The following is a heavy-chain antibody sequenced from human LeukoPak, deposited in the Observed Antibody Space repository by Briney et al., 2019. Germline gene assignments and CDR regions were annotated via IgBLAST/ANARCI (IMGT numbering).Heavy chain of an antibody. CDR1: GGSISSYY. Sequence: TSETLSLTCTVSGGSISSYYWSWIRQPPGKGLEWIGYIYYSGSTNYNPSLKSRVTISVDTSKNQFSLKLSSVTAADTAVYYCARHLPLTGYYPYYYYGMDVWGQGTTVTDSS. J-gene: IGHJ6*02. CDR3: ARHLPLTGYYPYYYYGMDV. CDR2: IYYSGST. D-gene: IGHD3-9*01. V-gene: IGHV4-59*08.